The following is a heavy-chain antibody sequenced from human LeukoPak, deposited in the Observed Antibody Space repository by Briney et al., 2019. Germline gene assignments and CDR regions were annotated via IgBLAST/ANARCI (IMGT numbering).Heavy chain of an antibody. CDR1: GLTFSTYS. D-gene: IGHD6-19*01. CDR3: AKDVAPDSGWDLDY. Sequence: GGSLRLSCVVSGLTFSTYSMTWVRQGPGKGLEWVSSIYNSGAKIFYADSVKDRFTISRDNSKNMLYLQMNSLRVEDTAVYYCAKDVAPDSGWDLDYWGQGTLVTVSS. V-gene: IGHV3-23*01. CDR2: IYNSGAKI. J-gene: IGHJ4*02.